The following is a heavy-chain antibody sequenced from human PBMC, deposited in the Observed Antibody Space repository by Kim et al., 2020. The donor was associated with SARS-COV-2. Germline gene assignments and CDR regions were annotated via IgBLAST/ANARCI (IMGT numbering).Heavy chain of an antibody. CDR3: ARFIAARPSFDY. J-gene: IGHJ4*02. Sequence: TYNPSLKSRATISVDTSKIQFSLKLGSVTAADTAVYYCARFIAARPSFDYWGQGTLVTVSS. V-gene: IGHV4-34*01. D-gene: IGHD6-6*01.